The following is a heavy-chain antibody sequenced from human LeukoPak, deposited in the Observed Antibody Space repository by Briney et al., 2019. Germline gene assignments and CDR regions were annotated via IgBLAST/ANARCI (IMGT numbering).Heavy chain of an antibody. CDR2: ISYDGSNK. J-gene: IGHJ4*02. V-gene: IGHV3-30-3*01. CDR3: ASGYCSSTSCYTLDY. CDR1: GFTFSSYA. Sequence: GGSLRLSCAASGFTFSSYAMHWVRQAPGKGLEWVAVISYDGSNKYYADSVKGRFTISRDNSKNTLYLQMNSLRAEDTAVYYCASGYCSSTSCYTLDYWGQGTLVTVSS. D-gene: IGHD2-2*02.